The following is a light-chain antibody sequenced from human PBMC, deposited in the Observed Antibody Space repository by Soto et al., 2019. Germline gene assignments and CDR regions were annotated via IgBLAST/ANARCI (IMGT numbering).Light chain of an antibody. Sequence: EIVMTQSPATLSVSPGERATLSFRASQSVSSNLAWHQQKPGQAPRLLIYGASSRATGIPDRFSGSGSGTDFTLTISRLEPEDFAVYYCQQYGSSPEWTFGQGTKVDIK. CDR3: QQYGSSPEWT. CDR1: QSVSSN. CDR2: GAS. V-gene: IGKV3-20*01. J-gene: IGKJ1*01.